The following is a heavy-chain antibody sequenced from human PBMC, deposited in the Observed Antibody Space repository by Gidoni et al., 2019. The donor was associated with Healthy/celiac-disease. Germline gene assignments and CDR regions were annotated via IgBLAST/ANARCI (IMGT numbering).Heavy chain of an antibody. CDR2: INHSGST. J-gene: IGHJ4*02. V-gene: IGHV4-34*01. CDR3: ARGTIFTKDY. Sequence: QVQLQQWGAGRLKPSESLSLTCADYGGSFSGYYWSWIRQPPGKGLEWIGEINHSGSTNYNPSLKSRVTISVDTSKNQFSLKLSSVTAADTAVYYCARGTIFTKDYWGQGTLVTVSS. CDR1: GGSFSGYY. D-gene: IGHD3-9*01.